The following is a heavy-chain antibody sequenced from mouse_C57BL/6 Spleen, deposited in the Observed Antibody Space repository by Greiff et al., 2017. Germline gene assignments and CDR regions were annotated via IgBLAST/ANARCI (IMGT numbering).Heavy chain of an antibody. CDR1: GFSFNTYA. CDR2: IRSKSNNYAT. D-gene: IGHD1-1*01. CDR3: VRNPYGSSYFDY. V-gene: IGHV10-1*01. Sequence: EVQGVESGGGLVQPKGSLKLSCAASGFSFNTYAMNWVRQAPGKGLEWVARIRSKSNNYATYYADSVKDRFTISRDDSESMLYLQMNNLKTEDTAMYYCVRNPYGSSYFDYWGQGTTLTVSS. J-gene: IGHJ2*01.